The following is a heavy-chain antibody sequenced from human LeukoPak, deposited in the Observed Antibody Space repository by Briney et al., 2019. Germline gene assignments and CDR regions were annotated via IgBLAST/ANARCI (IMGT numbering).Heavy chain of an antibody. CDR3: ARDNLKD. V-gene: IGHV3-30*03. Sequence: GGSLRLSCAASGFTFSSYGIHWVRQAPGKGLEWVAVISYDGSNKYYADSVKGRFTISRDNSKNTLYLQMNSLTTEDTAIYYCARDNLKDWGQGTLVTVSS. CDR2: ISYDGSNK. J-gene: IGHJ4*02. CDR1: GFTFSSYG.